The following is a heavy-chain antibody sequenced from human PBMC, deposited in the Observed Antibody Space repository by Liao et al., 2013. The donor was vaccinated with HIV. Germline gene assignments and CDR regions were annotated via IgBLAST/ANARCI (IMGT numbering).Heavy chain of an antibody. CDR2: IYYSGST. Sequence: QVQLQESGPGLVKPSETLSLTCTVSGGSISDHNWSWVRQAPGKGLEWIGYIYYSGSTNYNPSLKSRVTISVDTSKNQFSLKLSSVTAADTAVYYCARDPNFWSGPGYWGQGTLVTVSS. CDR3: ARDPNFWSGPGY. CDR1: GGSISDHN. D-gene: IGHD3-3*01. V-gene: IGHV4-59*11. J-gene: IGHJ4*02.